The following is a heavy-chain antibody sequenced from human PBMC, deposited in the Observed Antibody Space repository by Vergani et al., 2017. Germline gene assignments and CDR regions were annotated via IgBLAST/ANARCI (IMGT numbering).Heavy chain of an antibody. J-gene: IGHJ4*02. Sequence: EVQLVESGGGLVKPGGSLTLSCAASGFTFSNAWMSWVRQAPGKGLEWVGRIKSKTDGGTTDYAAPVKGRCTISIDESKNKLYLQMNSLKTEDAAVDSGTTVSGAHGGVDDYWGQGTLVTVSS. CDR2: IKSKTDGGTT. CDR3: TTVSGAHGGVDDY. CDR1: GFTFSNAW. V-gene: IGHV3-15*01. D-gene: IGHD3-16*01.